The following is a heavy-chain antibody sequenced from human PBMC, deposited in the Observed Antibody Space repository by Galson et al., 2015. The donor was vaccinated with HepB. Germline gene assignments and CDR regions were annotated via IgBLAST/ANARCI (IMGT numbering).Heavy chain of an antibody. J-gene: IGHJ2*01. Sequence: SLRLACAASGVTVSSSYTSWGRQAPGKGLEWVSVIYSGGSTYYADSVKGRFTISRDNSKNTLYLQMNSLRAEDTAVYYCARAPDYWYFDLWGRGTLVTVSS. CDR1: GVTVSSSY. V-gene: IGHV3-53*01. CDR2: IYSGGST. CDR3: ARAPDYWYFDL.